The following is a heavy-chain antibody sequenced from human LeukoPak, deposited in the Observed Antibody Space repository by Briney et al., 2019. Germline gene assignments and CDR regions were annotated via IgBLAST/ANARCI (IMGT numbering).Heavy chain of an antibody. J-gene: IGHJ4*02. D-gene: IGHD2-15*01. CDR2: IHYSGTI. V-gene: IGHV4-59*01. CDR3: ARGGWSLDY. CDR1: GGTISWFY. Sequence: PSETLSLTCTVSGGTISWFYWSWIRQSPGRGLEWIAYIHYSGTINYNPSLKSRVTISLDTSKNQFSLKLSSVTAADTAVYYCARGGWSLDYWGQGTLVTVSS.